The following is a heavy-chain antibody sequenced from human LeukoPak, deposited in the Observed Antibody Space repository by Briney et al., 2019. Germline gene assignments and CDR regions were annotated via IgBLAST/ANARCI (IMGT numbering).Heavy chain of an antibody. CDR3: AKDMESDSSGYLDY. J-gene: IGHJ4*02. CDR1: GFTFSSYA. CDR2: ISGSGGST. V-gene: IGHV3-23*01. D-gene: IGHD3-22*01. Sequence: GGSLRLSCAASGFTFSSYAMSWVRQAPGKGLEWVSAISGSGGSTYYADSVKGRFTISRDNSKNSLYLQMNSLRAEDTALYYCAKDMESDSSGYLDYWGQGTLVTVSS.